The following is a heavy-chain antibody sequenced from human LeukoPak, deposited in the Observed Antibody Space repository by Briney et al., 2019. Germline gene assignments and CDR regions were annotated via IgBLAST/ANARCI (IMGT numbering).Heavy chain of an antibody. V-gene: IGHV4-34*01. CDR1: GGSFSGYY. J-gene: IGHJ4*02. D-gene: IGHD4-17*01. CDR2: INHSGST. Sequence: PSETLSLTCAVYGGSFSGYYWSWIRQPPGKGLEWIGEINHSGSTNYNPSLKSRVTISVDTSKNQFSLKLSSVTAADTAVYYCAQAMTTVTTSPRAPLDYWGQGTLVTVSS. CDR3: AQAMTTVTTSPRAPLDY.